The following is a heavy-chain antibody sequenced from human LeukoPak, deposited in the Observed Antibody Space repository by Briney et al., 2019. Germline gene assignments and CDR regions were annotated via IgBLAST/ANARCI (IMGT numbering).Heavy chain of an antibody. CDR1: GFTFNSYA. CDR2: ISISGGST. D-gene: IGHD1-26*01. CDR3: AKDSSNIMGARLDY. J-gene: IGHJ4*02. Sequence: GGSLRLSCAASGFTFNSYAMSWVRQAPGRGLEWVSGISISGGSTYYADSVKGRFTISRDNSKNTLFLQMNSLRAEDTAVYYCAKDSSNIMGARLDYWGQGTLVTVSS. V-gene: IGHV3-23*01.